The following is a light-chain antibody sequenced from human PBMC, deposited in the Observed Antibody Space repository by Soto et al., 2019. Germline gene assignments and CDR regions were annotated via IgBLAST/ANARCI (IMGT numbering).Light chain of an antibody. CDR3: AAWDDSLNGYV. CDR2: SNN. Sequence: QSVLTQPPSASGTPGQRVTISCSGSSSNIGSNTVSWYQQLPGTAPKLLIYSNNQRPSGVPDRFSGSKSGTSASLAISGLQSEDEADSYCAAWDDSLNGYVFGTGTKLTVL. V-gene: IGLV1-44*01. CDR1: SSNIGSNT. J-gene: IGLJ1*01.